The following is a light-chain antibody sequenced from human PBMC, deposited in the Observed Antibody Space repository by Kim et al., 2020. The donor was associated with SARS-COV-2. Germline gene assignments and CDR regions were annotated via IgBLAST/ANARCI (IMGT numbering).Light chain of an antibody. CDR3: QQIHSGPYT. CDR1: ETINSY. Sequence: SASVGDTVSITRRTRETINSYLHWFQKQAGKAPKLLIYGASSLPSGVPSRFSGRGFGTEFTLTIRSLQPDDFATYYCQQIHSGPYTFGQGTKLEI. CDR2: GAS. V-gene: IGKV1-39*01. J-gene: IGKJ2*01.